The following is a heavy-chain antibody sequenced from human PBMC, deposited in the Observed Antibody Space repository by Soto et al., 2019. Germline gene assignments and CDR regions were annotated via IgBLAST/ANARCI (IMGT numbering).Heavy chain of an antibody. CDR3: ARGPAGYSYGLYYFDY. CDR2: IYTSGST. V-gene: IGHV4-4*07. J-gene: IGHJ4*02. D-gene: IGHD5-18*01. Sequence: PSETLSLTCTVSGGSISSYYWSWIRQPAGKGLEWIGRIYTSGSTNYNPSLKSRVTMSVDTSKNQFSLKLSSVTAADTAVYYCARGPAGYSYGLYYFDYWGQGTLVTAPQ. CDR1: GGSISSYY.